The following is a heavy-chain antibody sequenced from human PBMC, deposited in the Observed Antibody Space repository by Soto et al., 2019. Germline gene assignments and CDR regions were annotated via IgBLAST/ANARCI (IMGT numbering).Heavy chain of an antibody. CDR2: ISAYNGNT. J-gene: IGHJ3*02. V-gene: IGHV1-18*04. CDR3: ARDRGYSGKSDAFDS. Sequence: QVQLVQSGAEMKKPGASVKVSCKASGYTFTSFGISWVRQAPGQGLEWMGWISAYNGNTNYAQKPQGRLTLTTDTSTSTAYMELRSLRSVDTAVYYCARDRGYSGKSDAFDSWGQGTRVTVSS. D-gene: IGHD1-26*01. CDR1: GYTFTSFG.